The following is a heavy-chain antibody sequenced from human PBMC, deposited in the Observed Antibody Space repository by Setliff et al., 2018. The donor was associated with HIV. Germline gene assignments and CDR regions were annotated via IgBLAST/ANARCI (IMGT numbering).Heavy chain of an antibody. J-gene: IGHJ4*02. Sequence: GGYLRLSCGASGFTFSGSPMHRVRQASGKGLEWVGRIKTEAEGYATAYAASVTGRFTISRDDSKNTAYLQMNSLKTEDTAIYYCTRPQYIYDNSDSDNWGQGALVTVSS. D-gene: IGHD3-22*01. CDR3: TRPQYIYDNSDSDN. CDR1: GFTFSGSP. CDR2: IKTEAEGYAT. V-gene: IGHV3-73*01.